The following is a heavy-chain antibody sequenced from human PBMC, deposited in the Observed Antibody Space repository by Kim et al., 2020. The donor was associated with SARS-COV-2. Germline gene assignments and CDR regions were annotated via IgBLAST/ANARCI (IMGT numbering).Heavy chain of an antibody. CDR2: ISGSGGST. D-gene: IGHD3-9*01. J-gene: IGHJ4*02. Sequence: GGSLRLSCAASGFTFSSYAMSWVRQAPGKGLEWVSAISGSGGSTYYADSVKGRFTISRDNSKNTLYLQMNSLRAEDTAVYYCAKVPYYDILTGYLHYFDYWGQGTLVTVSS. CDR3: AKVPYYDILTGYLHYFDY. CDR1: GFTFSSYA. V-gene: IGHV3-23*01.